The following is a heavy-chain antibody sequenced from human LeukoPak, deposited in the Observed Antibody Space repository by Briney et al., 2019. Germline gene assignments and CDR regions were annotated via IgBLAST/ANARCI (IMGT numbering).Heavy chain of an antibody. Sequence: PSETLSLTCTVSGGSISSGDYYWSWIRQPPGKGLEWIGYIYYSGSTYDNPSLKSRVTISVDTSKNQFSLKLSSVTAADTAVYYCARGGGYYDSSGSDYWGQGTLVTVSS. V-gene: IGHV4-30-4*08. D-gene: IGHD3-22*01. J-gene: IGHJ4*02. CDR3: ARGGGYYDSSGSDY. CDR2: IYYSGST. CDR1: GGSISSGDYY.